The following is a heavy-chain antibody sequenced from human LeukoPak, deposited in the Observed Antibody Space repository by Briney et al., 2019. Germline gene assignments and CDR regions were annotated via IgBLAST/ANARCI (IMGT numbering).Heavy chain of an antibody. CDR2: ISSSGSTI. J-gene: IGHJ4*02. Sequence: TGGSLRLSCAASGFTFSSYEMNWVRPAPGKGLEWVSYISSSGSTIYYADSVKGRFTISRDNAKNSLYLQMNSLRAEDTAVYYCARELGPMIVVVEEGSFDYWGQGTLVTVSS. V-gene: IGHV3-48*03. CDR1: GFTFSSYE. CDR3: ARELGPMIVVVEEGSFDY. D-gene: IGHD3-22*01.